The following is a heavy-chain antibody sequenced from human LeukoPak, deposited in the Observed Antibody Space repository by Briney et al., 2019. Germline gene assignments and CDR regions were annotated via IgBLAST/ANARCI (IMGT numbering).Heavy chain of an antibody. CDR2: INPKSGAT. CDR1: GYTFTGYY. Sequence: ASVKVSCKASGYTFTGYYMHWVRLAPGQGPEWMGWINPKSGATNYAQKFQGRVTMTRDTSINTAYMELSWLRSDDTAVYYCVPSGTYFYFDYWGQGTLVTVSS. J-gene: IGHJ4*02. CDR3: VPSGTYFYFDY. V-gene: IGHV1-2*02. D-gene: IGHD1-26*01.